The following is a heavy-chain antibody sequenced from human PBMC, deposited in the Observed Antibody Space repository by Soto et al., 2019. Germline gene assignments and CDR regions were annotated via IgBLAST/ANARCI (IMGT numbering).Heavy chain of an antibody. CDR1: GGTFSSYA. CDR3: ARASYSSSWLNWFDP. V-gene: IGHV1-69*06. CDR2: IIPIFGTA. Sequence: SVKVSCKASGGTFSSYAISWVRQAPGQGLEWMGGIIPIFGTANYAQKFQGRVTITADKSTSTAYMELSSLRSEDTAVYCCARASYSSSWLNWFDPWGQGTLVTVSS. J-gene: IGHJ5*02. D-gene: IGHD6-13*01.